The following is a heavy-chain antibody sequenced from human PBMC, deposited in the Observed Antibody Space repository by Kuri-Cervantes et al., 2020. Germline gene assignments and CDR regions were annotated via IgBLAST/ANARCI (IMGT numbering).Heavy chain of an antibody. D-gene: IGHD5-18*01. CDR1: GFTFSSYA. CDR2: ISYDGSNK. CDR3: ARAGEGTGYSHGLDY. Sequence: GESLKISCAASGFTFSSYAMHWVRQAPGKGLEWVAVISYDGSNKYYADSVKGRFTISRDNSKNTLYLQMNSLRAEDTAVYYCARAGEGTGYSHGLDYWGQGTLVTVSS. V-gene: IGHV3-30-3*01. J-gene: IGHJ4*02.